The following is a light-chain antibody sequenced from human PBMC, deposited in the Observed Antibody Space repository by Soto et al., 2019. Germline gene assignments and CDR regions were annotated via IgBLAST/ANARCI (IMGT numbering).Light chain of an antibody. CDR3: AAWDDTLDAQV. J-gene: IGLJ3*02. CDR2: RNN. Sequence: QSVLTQSPSASGTPGQRVTISCSGSRSNIGRTFVYWYQHVPGTAPRLLIQRNNERPSGVPARFSGSKSGTSVSLAISGLRSDDEATYYCAAWDDTLDAQVFGVGTQLTVL. V-gene: IGLV1-47*01. CDR1: RSNIGRTF.